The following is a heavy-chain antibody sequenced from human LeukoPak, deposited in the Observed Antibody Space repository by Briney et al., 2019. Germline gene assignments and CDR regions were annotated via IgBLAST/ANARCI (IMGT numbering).Heavy chain of an antibody. CDR2: INHSGST. D-gene: IGHD3-3*01. J-gene: IGHJ5*02. Sequence: SETLSLTCAVYGGSFSGYYWSWIRQPPGKGLEWIGEINHSGSTNYNPSLKSRVTISVDTSKNQFSLKLGSVTAADTAVYYCARGRRTPSVTIFGVVTHNWFDPWGQGTLVTVSS. CDR3: ARGRRTPSVTIFGVVTHNWFDP. V-gene: IGHV4-34*01. CDR1: GGSFSGYY.